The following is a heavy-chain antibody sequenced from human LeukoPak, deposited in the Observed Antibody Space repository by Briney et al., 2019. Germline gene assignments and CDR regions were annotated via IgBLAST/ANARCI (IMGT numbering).Heavy chain of an antibody. D-gene: IGHD2-2*01. V-gene: IGHV4-34*01. J-gene: IGHJ5*02. Sequence: SETLSLTCAVYGGSFSGYYWSWIRQPPGKGLEWIGEINHSGSTNYDPSLKSRVTISVDTSKNQFSLKLSSVTAADTAVYYCARGKGYCSSTSCYNWFDPWGQGTLVTVSS. CDR3: ARGKGYCSSTSCYNWFDP. CDR1: GGSFSGYY. CDR2: INHSGST.